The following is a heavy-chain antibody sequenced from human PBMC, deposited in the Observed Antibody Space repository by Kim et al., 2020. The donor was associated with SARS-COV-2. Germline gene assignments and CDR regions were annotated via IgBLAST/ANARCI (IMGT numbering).Heavy chain of an antibody. D-gene: IGHD7-27*01. CDR2: IIPILGIA. J-gene: IGHJ6*02. Sequence: SVKVSCKASGGTFSSYTISWVRQAPGQGLEWMGRIIPILGIANYAQKFQGRVTITADKSTSTAYMELGSLRSEDTAVYYCASGTGDHYYYGMDVWGQGTKVTVSS. CDR3: ASGTGDHYYYGMDV. V-gene: IGHV1-69*02. CDR1: GGTFSSYT.